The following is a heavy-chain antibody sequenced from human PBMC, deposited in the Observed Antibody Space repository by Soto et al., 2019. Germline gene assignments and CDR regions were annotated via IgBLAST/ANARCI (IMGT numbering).Heavy chain of an antibody. Sequence: SETLSLTCTVSGGSISSYYWSWIRQPPGRGLEWIGYIYYSGSTNYNPSLESRVTISVDTSKNQFSLKLSSVSAADTAVYYCARGVKGVRINQYYYYMDVWGKGTTVTVSS. CDR3: ARGVKGVRINQYYYYMDV. CDR2: IYYSGST. CDR1: GGSISSYY. V-gene: IGHV4-59*01. J-gene: IGHJ6*03. D-gene: IGHD3-10*01.